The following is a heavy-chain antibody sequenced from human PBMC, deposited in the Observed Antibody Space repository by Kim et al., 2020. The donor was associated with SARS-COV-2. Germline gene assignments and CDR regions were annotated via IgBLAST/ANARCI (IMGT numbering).Heavy chain of an antibody. J-gene: IGHJ6*02. CDR2: ISYDGSNK. V-gene: IGHV3-30*04. Sequence: VGSLRLSCAASGFTFSSYAMHWVRQAPGKGLEWVAVISYDGSNKYYVDSVKGRFTISRDNSKNTLYLQMNSLRAEDTAVYYCAREIRELDYYYYYYGMDVWGQGTTVTVSS. CDR1: GFTFSSYA. CDR3: AREIRELDYYYYYYGMDV. D-gene: IGHD1-26*01.